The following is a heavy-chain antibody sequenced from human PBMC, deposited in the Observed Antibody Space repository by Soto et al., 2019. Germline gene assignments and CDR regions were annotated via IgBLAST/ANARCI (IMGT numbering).Heavy chain of an antibody. Sequence: QVQLQESGPGLVKPSQTLSLTCTVSAGSITSGDYYWRWIRQPPGKGLEWIGHIYYTGSTSYNPSLKSRVTISVDTSKNQISLRLSSVTAADTAVYYCARDPWARGVGYWGQGTLVTVSS. CDR1: AGSITSGDYY. CDR2: IYYTGST. CDR3: ARDPWARGVGY. V-gene: IGHV4-30-4*01. D-gene: IGHD3-16*01. J-gene: IGHJ4*02.